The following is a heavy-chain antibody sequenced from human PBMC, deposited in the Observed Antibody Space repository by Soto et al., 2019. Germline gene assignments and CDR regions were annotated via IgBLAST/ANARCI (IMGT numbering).Heavy chain of an antibody. CDR1: GFTFSSYW. V-gene: IGHV3-7*01. D-gene: IGHD3-22*01. J-gene: IGHJ6*02. Sequence: GGSLSLSCAASGFTFSSYWMSWVRQAPGKGLEWVANIKQDGSEKYYVDSVKGRFTISRDNAKNSLYLQMNSLRAEDSAVYYCARPDYYDSSGYYFAHYYYGMDVWGQGTTVTVSS. CDR2: IKQDGSEK. CDR3: ARPDYYDSSGYYFAHYYYGMDV.